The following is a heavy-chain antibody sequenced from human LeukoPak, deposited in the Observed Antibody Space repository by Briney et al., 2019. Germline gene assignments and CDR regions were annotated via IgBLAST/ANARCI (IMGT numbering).Heavy chain of an antibody. D-gene: IGHD4-17*01. V-gene: IGHV1-2*02. J-gene: IGHJ3*02. CDR1: GYTFTGYY. CDR2: INPNSGGT. Sequence: GASVKVSCKASGYTFTGYYMHWVRQAPGQGLEWMGWINPNSGGTNYAQKFQGRVTMTRDASISTAYMELSRLRSDDTAVYYCARDGTAADMTTVTTLRAFDIWGQGTMVTVSS. CDR3: ARDGTAADMTTVTTLRAFDI.